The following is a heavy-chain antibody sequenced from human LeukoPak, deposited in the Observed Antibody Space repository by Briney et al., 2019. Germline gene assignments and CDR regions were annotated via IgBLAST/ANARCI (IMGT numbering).Heavy chain of an antibody. V-gene: IGHV3-7*03. CDR3: VKDSPPRYSGSPPAY. J-gene: IGHJ4*02. D-gene: IGHD1-26*01. CDR1: GFTFSSYW. Sequence: GGSLRLSCAASGFTFSSYWMSWVRQAPGKGLEWVANINKDGGEKYYVDSVKARFTISRDNAKNSLYLQMNSLRADDTAVYYCVKDSPPRYSGSPPAYWGQGTLVTVSS. CDR2: INKDGGEK.